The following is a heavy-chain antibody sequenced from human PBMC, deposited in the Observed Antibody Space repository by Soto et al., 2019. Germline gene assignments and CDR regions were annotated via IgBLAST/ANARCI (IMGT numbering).Heavy chain of an antibody. D-gene: IGHD3-10*01. CDR1: GFTFSNYA. V-gene: IGHV3-23*01. CDR3: AKERLGRGIDY. CDR2: VNNGGGGT. J-gene: IGHJ4*02. Sequence: GGSLRLSCAASGFTFSNYAMTWVRQAPGKGPGWISTVNNGGGGTYYADSVKGRFTISRDNSKNTLYLQVSSLRAEDTAVYYCAKERLGRGIDYWGQGILVTVSS.